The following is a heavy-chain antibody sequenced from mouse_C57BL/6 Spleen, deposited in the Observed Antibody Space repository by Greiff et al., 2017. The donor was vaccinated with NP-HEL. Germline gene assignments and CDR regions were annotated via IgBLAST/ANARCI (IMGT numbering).Heavy chain of an antibody. D-gene: IGHD1-1*02. J-gene: IGHJ1*03. CDR1: GFTFSSYA. CDR2: ISDGGSYT. CDR3: ARDGGSYLYFDV. Sequence: EVKLMESGGGLVKPGGSLKLSCAASGFTFSSYAMSWVRQTPEKRLEWVATISDGGSYTYYPDNVKGRFTISRDNAKNNLYLQMSHLKSEDTAMYYCARDGGSYLYFDVWGTGTTVTVSS. V-gene: IGHV5-4*01.